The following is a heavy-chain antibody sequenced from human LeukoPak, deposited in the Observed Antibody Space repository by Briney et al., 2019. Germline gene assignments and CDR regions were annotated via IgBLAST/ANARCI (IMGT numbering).Heavy chain of an antibody. CDR1: GFKFTDYA. D-gene: IGHD4-23*01. V-gene: IGHV3-33*08. Sequence: GGSLRLSCVASGFKFTDYAIHWVRQVPGRGLEWVAVVWFDGSYELYADSVKGRFAISRDDSRSTVNLQMESLRAEDTALYYCARDLGGRGIPVYYFDYWGQGTQVTVSS. J-gene: IGHJ4*02. CDR2: VWFDGSYE. CDR3: ARDLGGRGIPVYYFDY.